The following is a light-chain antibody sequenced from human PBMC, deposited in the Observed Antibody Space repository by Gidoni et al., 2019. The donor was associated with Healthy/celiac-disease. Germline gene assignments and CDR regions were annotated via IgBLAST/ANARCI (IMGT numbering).Light chain of an antibody. CDR3: SSYTSSSTLDWV. CDR2: DVS. J-gene: IGLJ3*02. Sequence: HSALTQPASVSRSPRQAIPISCTGTSSDVGGYNYVSWYQHHPGNAPKLMIYDVSNRPAGVSNRFSGSKSGNTASLTISGLQAEDEADYYCSSYTSSSTLDWVFGGGTKLTVL. V-gene: IGLV2-14*03. CDR1: SSDVGGYNY.